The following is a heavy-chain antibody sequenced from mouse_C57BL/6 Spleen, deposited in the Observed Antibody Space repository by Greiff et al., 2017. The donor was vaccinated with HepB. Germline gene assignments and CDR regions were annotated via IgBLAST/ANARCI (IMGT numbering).Heavy chain of an antibody. J-gene: IGHJ1*03. V-gene: IGHV5-9*04. D-gene: IGHD1-3*01. CDR1: GFTFSSYT. CDR2: ISGGGGNT. Sequence: EVHLVESGGGLVKPGGSLKLSCAASGFTFSSYTMSWVRQTPEKRLEWVATISGGGGNTYYPDSVKGRFTISRDNAKNTLYLQMSSLRSEDTAVYYCARHNYAYFDVWGTGTTVTVSS. CDR3: ARHNYAYFDV.